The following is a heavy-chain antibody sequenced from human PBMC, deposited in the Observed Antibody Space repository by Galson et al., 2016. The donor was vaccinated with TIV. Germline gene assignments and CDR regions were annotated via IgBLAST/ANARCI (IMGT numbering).Heavy chain of an antibody. CDR3: AKGAPSVVGVIMTLDY. D-gene: IGHD3-3*01. J-gene: IGHJ4*02. CDR2: TYYRSTWYN. Sequence: CAISGDSVSSTSAAWSWIRQSPSRGLEWLGRTYYRSTWYNDYAASLKRRITINPDTSKNQFSLQLTSVTPEDAAVYYCAKGAPSVVGVIMTLDYWGQGTLVTVSS. CDR1: GDSVSSTSAA. V-gene: IGHV6-1*01.